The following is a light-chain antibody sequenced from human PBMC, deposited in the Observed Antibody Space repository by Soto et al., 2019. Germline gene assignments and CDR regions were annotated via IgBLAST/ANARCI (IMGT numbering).Light chain of an antibody. J-gene: IGKJ1*01. CDR3: QQYSRSPLT. V-gene: IGKV3-20*01. CDR2: GAS. CDR1: QSVSDNY. Sequence: EIVLTQSPGTLSLSPGERATPSCRASQSVSDNYLAWYQQKPGQAPRLVIYGASSRATGIPDRFSASGSGTDFTLTINRLDPEDFAVYYCQQYSRSPLTFGQGTKVDIK.